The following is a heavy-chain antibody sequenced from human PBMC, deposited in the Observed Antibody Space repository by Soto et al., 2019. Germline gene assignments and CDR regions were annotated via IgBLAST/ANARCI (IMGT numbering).Heavy chain of an antibody. J-gene: IGHJ6*02. D-gene: IGHD5-12*01. CDR3: ARGGPEGLRYYGMDV. Sequence: QVPLVESGGGVVQPGRSLRLSCAASGFTFSSYGMHWVRQAPGKGLEWVAVIWYDGSNKYYADSVKGRFTISRDNSKNTLYLQMNSLRAEDTAVYYCARGGPEGLRYYGMDVWGQGTTVTVSS. V-gene: IGHV3-33*01. CDR1: GFTFSSYG. CDR2: IWYDGSNK.